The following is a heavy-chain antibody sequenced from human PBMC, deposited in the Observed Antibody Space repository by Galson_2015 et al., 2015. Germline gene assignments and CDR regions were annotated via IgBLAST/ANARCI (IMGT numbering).Heavy chain of an antibody. J-gene: IGHJ4*02. CDR1: GFTFSSYA. V-gene: IGHV3-23*01. CDR2: ISGSGGST. D-gene: IGHD6-19*01. Sequence: SLRLSCAASGFTFSSYAMSWVRQAPGKGLEWVSAISGSGGSTYYADSVKGRFTISRDNSKNTLYLQMNSLRAEDTAVYYCAKDRGSGWYCCDYWAPGPLVTVSS. CDR3: AKDRGSGWYCCDY.